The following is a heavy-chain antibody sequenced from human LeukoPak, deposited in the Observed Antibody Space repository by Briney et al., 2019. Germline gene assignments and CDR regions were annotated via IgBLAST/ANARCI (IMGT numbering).Heavy chain of an antibody. CDR1: GGSISSSSYY. CDR2: IYYSGST. D-gene: IGHD3-16*01. Sequence: PSETLSLTCTVSGGSISSSSYYWGWIRQPPGKGLEWIGSIYYSGSTYYNPSLKSRVTISVDTSKNQFSLKLSSVTAADTAVYYCARGFEAPGYFDYWGQGTLVTVSS. V-gene: IGHV4-39*01. J-gene: IGHJ4*02. CDR3: ARGFEAPGYFDY.